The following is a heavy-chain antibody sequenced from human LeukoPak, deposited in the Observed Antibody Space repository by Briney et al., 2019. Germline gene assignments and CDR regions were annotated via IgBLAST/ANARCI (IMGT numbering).Heavy chain of an antibody. CDR3: STVKFDY. V-gene: IGHV3-48*01. J-gene: IGHJ4*02. CDR2: ISIGGTI. CDR1: GFTLSGYS. Sequence: GGSLRLACAASGFTLSGYSMNWVRQAPGKGLEWVSHISIGGTIYYPDSVKGRFTISRDNAKNSVYLQMNNLRVEDTAVYYCSTVKFDYQGQGTLVTVSS.